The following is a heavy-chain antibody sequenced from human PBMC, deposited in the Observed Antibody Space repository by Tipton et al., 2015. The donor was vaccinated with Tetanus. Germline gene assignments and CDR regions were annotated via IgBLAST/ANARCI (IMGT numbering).Heavy chain of an antibody. CDR2: IYQTDST. Sequence: LRLSCALSGGLITTGGYSWGWIRQTPGQGLAWIGYIYQTDSTYYNPSLRSRLTISISRSKNQFSLKLTSVTAADTAVYYCVRGRGLGAYSFGVEYWGQGAQVIVSS. CDR1: GGLITTGGYS. CDR3: VRGRGLGAYSFGVEY. J-gene: IGHJ4*02. V-gene: IGHV4-30-2*01. D-gene: IGHD5-18*01.